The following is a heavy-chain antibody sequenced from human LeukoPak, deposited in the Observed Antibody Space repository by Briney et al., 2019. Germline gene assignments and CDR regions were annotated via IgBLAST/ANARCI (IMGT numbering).Heavy chain of an antibody. CDR2: ISGSGNDI. CDR3: AKGHYYGSGSSDY. J-gene: IGHJ4*02. V-gene: IGHV3-23*01. Sequence: GGSLRLSCAASGFTFSSYAMTWVRQTPRKGLEWVSTISGSGNDIHYADSVKGRFTISRDNSKNTLYVQMNSLRAEDTAVYYCAKGHYYGSGSSDYWGQGTLVTVSS. D-gene: IGHD3-10*01. CDR1: GFTFSSYA.